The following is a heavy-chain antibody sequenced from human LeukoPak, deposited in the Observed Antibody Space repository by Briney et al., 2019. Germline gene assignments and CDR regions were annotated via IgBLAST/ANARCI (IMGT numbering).Heavy chain of an antibody. CDR1: GGSIISYY. V-gene: IGHV4-59*01. J-gene: IGHJ4*02. CDR3: AREPGIYSGYFDY. Sequence: SETLSLTCTVSGGSIISYYWSWIRQPRGKGLEWIGYIYYTGSTNYNPSLKSRVTISVDTSKNQFSLKLSSVTAADTAVYYCAREPGIYSGYFDYWGQGTLVTVSS. CDR2: IYYTGST. D-gene: IGHD1-26*01.